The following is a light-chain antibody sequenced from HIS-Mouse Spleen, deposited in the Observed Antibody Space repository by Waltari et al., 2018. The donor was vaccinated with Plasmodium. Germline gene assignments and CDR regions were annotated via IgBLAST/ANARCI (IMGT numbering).Light chain of an antibody. J-gene: IGKJ3*01. V-gene: IGKV3-15*01. CDR2: GAS. CDR1: QRVSSN. Sequence: EIVMTQSPATLSVSQGESATLSCRASQRVSSNLTWYQQKPGQAPRLLIYGASTRATGIPARFSGRGSGTEFTLTISSLQSEDFAVYYCQQYNNWSFTFGPGTKVDIK. CDR3: QQYNNWSFT.